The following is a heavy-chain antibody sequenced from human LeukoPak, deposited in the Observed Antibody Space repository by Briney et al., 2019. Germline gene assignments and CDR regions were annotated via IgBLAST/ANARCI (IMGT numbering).Heavy chain of an antibody. CDR1: GGTFSSYA. V-gene: IGHV1-69*13. CDR2: IIPIFGTA. J-gene: IGHJ4*02. Sequence: ASVKVSCTASGGTFSSYAISWVRQAPGRGLEWMGGIIPIFGTANYAQKFQGRVTITADESTSTAYMELSSLRSEGTAVYYCARDQQNYYDSSGYGYWGQGTLVTVSS. CDR3: ARDQQNYYDSSGYGY. D-gene: IGHD3-22*01.